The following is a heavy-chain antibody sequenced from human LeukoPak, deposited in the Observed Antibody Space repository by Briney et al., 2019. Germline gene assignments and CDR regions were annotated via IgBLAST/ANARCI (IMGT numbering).Heavy chain of an antibody. V-gene: IGHV3-23*01. Sequence: GGSLRLFCAASGFTFSNYAMSWVRQAPGKGLEWVSGIGGNVGSTYYADSVKGRFTISRDNSKNTLYLQMNSLRDEDTAVYYCAKGSPFIAATYYFDYWGQGTLVTVSS. D-gene: IGHD6-6*01. J-gene: IGHJ4*02. CDR1: GFTFSNYA. CDR2: IGGNVGST. CDR3: AKGSPFIAATYYFDY.